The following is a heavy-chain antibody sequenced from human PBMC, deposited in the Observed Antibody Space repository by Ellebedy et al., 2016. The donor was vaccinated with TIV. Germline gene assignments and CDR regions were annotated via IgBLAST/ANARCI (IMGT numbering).Heavy chain of an antibody. V-gene: IGHV1-46*01. CDR2: INPSGCST. D-gene: IGHD2-8*02. CDR3: AREPYDTGLSAFDP. J-gene: IGHJ5*02. Sequence: ASVKVSCKASGYTFTSYYIHWVRQAPGQGLEWMGIINPSGCSTSYAQKFQGRVTITRDTSTSTVYMELSSLRSEDTAVYYCAREPYDTGLSAFDPWGQGTLVTVSS. CDR1: GYTFTSYY.